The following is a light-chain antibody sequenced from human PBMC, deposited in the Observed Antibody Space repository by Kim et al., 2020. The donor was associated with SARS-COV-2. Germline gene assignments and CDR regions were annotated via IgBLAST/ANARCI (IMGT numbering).Light chain of an antibody. CDR3: QQYGNSPRT. J-gene: IGKJ2*01. V-gene: IGKV3-20*01. CDR2: GAS. CDR1: QSVGSNY. Sequence: EIVLTQSPGTLSLSPGERVTLYCRASQSVGSNYLAWFHQKSGQAPRLLIYGASSRATGIPDRFSGSGSGTDFSLTISRLEPEDFAVYFCQQYGNSPRTFGQGTKLEI.